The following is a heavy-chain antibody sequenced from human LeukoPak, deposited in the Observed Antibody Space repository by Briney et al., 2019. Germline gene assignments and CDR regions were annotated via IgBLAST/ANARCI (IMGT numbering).Heavy chain of an antibody. V-gene: IGHV4-34*01. CDR1: GGSCSGYY. CDR3: ARAVSSSSTVDY. Sequence: SETLSLTCAVYGGSCSGYYWSWIRQPPGKGLEWIGEINHSGSTNYNPSLKSRVTISVDTSKNQFSLKLSSVTAADTAVYYCARAVSSSSTVDYWGQGTLVTVSS. CDR2: INHSGST. D-gene: IGHD6-13*01. J-gene: IGHJ4*02.